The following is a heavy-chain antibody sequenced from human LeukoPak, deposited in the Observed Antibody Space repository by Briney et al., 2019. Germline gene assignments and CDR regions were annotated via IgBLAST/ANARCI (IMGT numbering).Heavy chain of an antibody. J-gene: IGHJ6*03. CDR2: IRSKANSYAT. Sequence: PGGSLRLSCAASGFTFSGSAMHWVRQASGKGLEWVGRIRSKANSYATAYAASVKGRFTISRDDSKNTAYLQMNSLKTEDTAVYYCTRHVAYYGSGSYYNGNVWGKGTTVTVSS. CDR1: GFTFSGSA. V-gene: IGHV3-73*01. D-gene: IGHD3-10*01. CDR3: TRHVAYYGSGSYYNGNV.